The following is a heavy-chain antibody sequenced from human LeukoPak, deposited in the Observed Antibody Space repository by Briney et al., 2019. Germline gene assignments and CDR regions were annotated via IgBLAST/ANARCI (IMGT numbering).Heavy chain of an antibody. CDR1: GYILTNYA. Sequence: GASVKVSCRASGYILTNYAVHWVRQAPGQRLEWMGWMNAGKGNTRYSQIFQGRLTISWDTSANTAYMELSRLRSEDTAVYYCARDEVNYYGLDVWGQGTTVTVSS. CDR2: MNAGKGNT. V-gene: IGHV1-3*01. J-gene: IGHJ6*02. D-gene: IGHD2-21*01. CDR3: ARDEVNYYGLDV.